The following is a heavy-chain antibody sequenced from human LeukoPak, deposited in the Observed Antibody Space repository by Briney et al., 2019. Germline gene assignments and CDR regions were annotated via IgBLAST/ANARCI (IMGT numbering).Heavy chain of an antibody. CDR1: GGSISSYY. CDR2: IYYGGST. V-gene: IGHV4-59*08. CDR3: ARQVGAEQWLAPMDV. J-gene: IGHJ6*02. D-gene: IGHD6-19*01. Sequence: SETLSLTCTVSGGSISSYYWSWIRQPPGKGLEWIGYIYYGGSTNYNPSLKSRVTISVDTSKNQFSLKLSSVTAADTAVYYCARQVGAEQWLAPMDVWGQGTTVTVSS.